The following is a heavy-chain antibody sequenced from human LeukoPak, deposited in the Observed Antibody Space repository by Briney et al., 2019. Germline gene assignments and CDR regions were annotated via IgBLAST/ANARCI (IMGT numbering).Heavy chain of an antibody. V-gene: IGHV3-23*01. D-gene: IGHD4/OR15-4a*01. CDR1: GFTFSSYA. CDR2: ISGSGDNS. CDR3: AKCLGDGANYYFAH. Sequence: HAGASLRLSCAASGFTFSSYAMGWVRLAPGKGLEWVSLISGSGDNSYYADSAKGRFTISRDNSKNTLYLQMSSLGAEDTALYYCAKCLGDGANYYFAHWGQGTLVTVSS. J-gene: IGHJ4*02.